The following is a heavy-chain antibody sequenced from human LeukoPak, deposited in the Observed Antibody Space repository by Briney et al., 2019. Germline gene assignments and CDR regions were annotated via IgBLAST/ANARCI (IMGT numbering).Heavy chain of an antibody. CDR1: GCSISSYY. Sequence: PSETLSLTCTVSGCSISSYYWSWIRQPPGKGLEWIGYIYYSGSTNYNPSLKSRVTISVDTSKNQFSLKLSSVTAADTAVYYCARSPRGYSSGLSYYFDYWGQGTLVTVSS. CDR3: ARSPRGYSSGLSYYFDY. J-gene: IGHJ4*02. CDR2: IYYSGST. D-gene: IGHD6-19*01. V-gene: IGHV4-59*01.